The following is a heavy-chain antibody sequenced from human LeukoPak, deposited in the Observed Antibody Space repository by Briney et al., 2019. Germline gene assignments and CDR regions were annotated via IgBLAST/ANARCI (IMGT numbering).Heavy chain of an antibody. V-gene: IGHV3-21*01. D-gene: IGHD3-10*01. CDR1: GFTFNSYT. Sequence: PGGSLRLSRAASGFTFNSYTMSWVREAPGKGLEWVSSISSSGNYIYHADSVKGRFTISRDDAQNSVYLQMNSLKDEDTAVYYCARSRSSSPYDKNLNFWGQGTLVIVSS. CDR3: ARSRSSSPYDKNLNF. J-gene: IGHJ4*02. CDR2: ISSSGNYI.